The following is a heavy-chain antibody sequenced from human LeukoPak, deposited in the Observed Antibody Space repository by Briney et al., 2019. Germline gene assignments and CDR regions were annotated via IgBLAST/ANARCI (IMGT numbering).Heavy chain of an antibody. CDR2: ISSSSTYI. J-gene: IGHJ4*02. Sequence: GGSLRLSCAASGFTFSSYSMNWVRQAPGKGLDWVSSISSSSTYIYYADSVKGRFTISRDNAKNSLYLQMNSLRAEDTAVYYCARDTKSSGWHPSLPWGQGTLVTVSS. CDR3: ARDTKSSGWHPSLP. CDR1: GFTFSSYS. V-gene: IGHV3-21*01. D-gene: IGHD6-25*01.